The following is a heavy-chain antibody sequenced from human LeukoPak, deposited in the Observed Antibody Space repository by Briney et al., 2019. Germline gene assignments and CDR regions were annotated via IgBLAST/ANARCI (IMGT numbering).Heavy chain of an antibody. CDR1: GFTFSSYE. Sequence: GGSLRLSCAASGFTFSSYEMNWVRQAPGKGLEWVSYISSSGSTIYYADSVKGRFTISRDNAKNPLYLQMNSLRAEDTSVYYCARGGTAPDYWGQGTLVTVSS. J-gene: IGHJ4*02. CDR2: ISSSGSTI. D-gene: IGHD5-18*01. CDR3: ARGGTAPDY. V-gene: IGHV3-48*03.